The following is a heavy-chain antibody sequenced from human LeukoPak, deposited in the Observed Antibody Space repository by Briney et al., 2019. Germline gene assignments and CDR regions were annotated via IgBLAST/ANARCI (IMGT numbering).Heavy chain of an antibody. V-gene: IGHV3-7*01. CDR2: INKDGSHK. J-gene: IGHJ4*02. D-gene: IGHD3-10*01. CDR1: GFTFSSYW. Sequence: GGSLRLSCAASGFTFSSYWMFWVRQAPGKGLEWVANINKDGSHKYYVDSVKGRFTISRDNAKNSLYLQMNSLRVEDTGVYYCAPKGSGSPPDWGQGTLVTVSS. CDR3: APKGSGSPPD.